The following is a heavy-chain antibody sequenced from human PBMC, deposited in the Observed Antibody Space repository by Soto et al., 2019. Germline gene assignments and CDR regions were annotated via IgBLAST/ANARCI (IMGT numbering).Heavy chain of an antibody. D-gene: IGHD2-15*01. CDR2: IYYSGST. V-gene: IGHV4-31*03. Sequence: QVQMQESGPGLVKPSQTLYLTCSVSGGSIIDSGSFYWNWIRQHPGKGLEWIGYIYYSGSTYYNRSLKSRATISLDTSKNQFSLKLTSVTAADTDIYYCARGEVVASNWFDPWGQGTLVTVSS. J-gene: IGHJ5*02. CDR1: GGSIIDSGSFY. CDR3: ARGEVVASNWFDP.